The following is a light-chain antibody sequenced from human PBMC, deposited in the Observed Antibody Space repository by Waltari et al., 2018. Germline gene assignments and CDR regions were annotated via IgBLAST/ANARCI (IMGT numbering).Light chain of an antibody. CDR3: NSRDTTGYLVI. CDR2: GDD. Sequence: SSELTQDSTVSVALGQAVKITCKGDSLRTYHASWYQQKPGQAPVLLIYGDDKRPSGSPDRFAVSRSGNTASLTIPETQAGDEADYYCNSRDTTGYLVIFGGGTKLTVL. CDR1: SLRTYH. J-gene: IGLJ2*01. V-gene: IGLV3-19*01.